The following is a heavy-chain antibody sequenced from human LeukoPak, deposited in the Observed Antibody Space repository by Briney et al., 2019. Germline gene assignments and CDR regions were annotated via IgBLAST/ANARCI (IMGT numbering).Heavy chain of an antibody. J-gene: IGHJ4*02. Sequence: PGRSLRLSCAASGFTFDDYAMHWVRQAPGKGLEWVSGISWNSGSIGYADSVKGRFTISRDNAKNSLYLQMNSLRAEDTAVYYCARDYYDSSGYYNWGQGTLVTVSS. V-gene: IGHV3-9*01. D-gene: IGHD3-22*01. CDR1: GFTFDDYA. CDR3: ARDYYDSSGYYN. CDR2: ISWNSGSI.